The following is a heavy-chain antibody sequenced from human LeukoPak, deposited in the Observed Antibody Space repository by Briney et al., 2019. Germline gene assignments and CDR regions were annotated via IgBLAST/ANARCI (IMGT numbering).Heavy chain of an antibody. Sequence: GESLKISCKGSGSTFTSYWIGWVRQMPGKGLEWMGIIHPGDSDTRYSPSFQGQVTISVDKSISTAYLQWSSLKASDTAMYYCAGLPHRYFDFWGQGTLVTVSS. CDR3: AGLPHRYFDF. CDR1: GSTFTSYW. V-gene: IGHV5-51*01. J-gene: IGHJ4*02. CDR2: IHPGDSDT. D-gene: IGHD1-14*01.